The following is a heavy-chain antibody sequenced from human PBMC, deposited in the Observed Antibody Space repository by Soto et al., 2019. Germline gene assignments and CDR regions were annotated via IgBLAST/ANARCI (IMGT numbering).Heavy chain of an antibody. CDR1: GFTFSDYW. D-gene: IGHD2-21*01. CDR3: TRDLNHDCGP. Sequence: EVHLVESGGALVQPGGSLRLSCAASGFTFSDYWMTWVRQTPGKGLEGVANMNPDGSEQYYLDSVKGRFTISRDNAKNSLYLRMNNRRGEDTAVYYCTRDLNHDCGPWGQGTQVIVSS. J-gene: IGHJ5*02. V-gene: IGHV3-7*04. CDR2: MNPDGSEQ.